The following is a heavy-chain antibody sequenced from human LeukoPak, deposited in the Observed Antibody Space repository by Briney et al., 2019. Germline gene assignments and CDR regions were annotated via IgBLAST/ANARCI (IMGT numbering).Heavy chain of an antibody. CDR1: GYSISSGYY. V-gene: IGHV4-38-2*02. CDR3: ARDGGTYYDFWSGYYALSGGAFDI. CDR2: IYHSGST. J-gene: IGHJ3*02. D-gene: IGHD3-3*01. Sequence: SETLSLTCTVSGYSISSGYYWGWIRQPPGKGLEWIGSIYHSGSTYYNPSLRSRVTISVDTSKNQFSLKLRSVTAADTAVYYCARDGGTYYDFWSGYYALSGGAFDIWGQGTMVTVSS.